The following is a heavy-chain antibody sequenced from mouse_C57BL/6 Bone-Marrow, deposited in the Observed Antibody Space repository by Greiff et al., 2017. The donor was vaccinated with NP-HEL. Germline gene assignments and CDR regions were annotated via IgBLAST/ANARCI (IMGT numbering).Heavy chain of an antibody. V-gene: IGHV3-6*01. CDR2: ISYDGSN. Sequence: DVHLVESGPGLVKPSQSLSLTCSVTGYSITSGYYWNWIRQFPGNKLEWMGYISYDGSNNYNPSLKNRISITRDTSKNQFFLKLNSVTTEDTATYYCARERGYAMDYWGQGTSVTVSS. J-gene: IGHJ4*01. CDR1: GYSITSGYY. CDR3: ARERGYAMDY.